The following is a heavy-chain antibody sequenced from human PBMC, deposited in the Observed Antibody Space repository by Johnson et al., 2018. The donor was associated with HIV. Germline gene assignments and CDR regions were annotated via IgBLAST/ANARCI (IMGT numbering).Heavy chain of an antibody. CDR3: ARDGPYSGYDENAFDI. V-gene: IGHV3-11*01. CDR2: ISSSGSPI. J-gene: IGHJ3*02. Sequence: QMLLVESGGGLVKPGGSLRLSCAASGFTFSDYYMSWIRQAPGKGLEWISYISSSGSPIYYADSLKGRFTISRDNAKNSLYLQMNSLRAEDTALYYCARDGPYSGYDENAFDIWGQGTMVTVSS. D-gene: IGHD5-12*01. CDR1: GFTFSDYY.